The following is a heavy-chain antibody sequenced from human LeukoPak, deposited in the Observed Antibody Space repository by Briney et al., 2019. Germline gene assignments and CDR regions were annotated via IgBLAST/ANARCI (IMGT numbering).Heavy chain of an antibody. CDR1: GGSISGYY. V-gene: IGHV4-59*01. D-gene: IGHD6-13*01. Sequence: SETLSLTCTVSGGSISGYYWSWIRQPPGKGLEWIGYIYYSGTTNYNPALKSRVTISVDTSKNQFSLKLSSVTAADTAVYYCAATDIAAAGTWLDPWGQGTLVTVSS. J-gene: IGHJ5*02. CDR3: AATDIAAAGTWLDP. CDR2: IYYSGTT.